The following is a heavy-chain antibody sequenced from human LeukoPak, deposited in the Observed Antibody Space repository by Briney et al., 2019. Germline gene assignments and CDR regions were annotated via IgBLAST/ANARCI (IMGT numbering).Heavy chain of an antibody. V-gene: IGHV4-59*08. Sequence: SETLSLTCTVSGGSISSYYWSWIRQPPGKGLEWIGYIYYSWSTNYNPSLKSRVTISVDTSKNQFSLKLSSVTAADTAVYYCARHRDVIEWLAPFDYWGQGTLVTVSS. CDR2: IYYSWST. J-gene: IGHJ4*02. CDR1: GGSISSYY. CDR3: ARHRDVIEWLAPFDY. D-gene: IGHD6-19*01.